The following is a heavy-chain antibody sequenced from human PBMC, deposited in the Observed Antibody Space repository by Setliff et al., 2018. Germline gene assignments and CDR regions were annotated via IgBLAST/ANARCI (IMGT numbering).Heavy chain of an antibody. V-gene: IGHV4-39*01. Sequence: PSETLSLTCTVSGASITNINYYWGLIRQPPGKGLEWIGSIFYSGRTFYNPSLKSRVTISVDTSKNQFSLTLRSVTAADTAVYYCARLPNYVWGSPVDYWGQGTLVTVSS. D-gene: IGHD3-16*01. CDR2: IFYSGRT. CDR1: GASITNINYY. CDR3: ARLPNYVWGSPVDY. J-gene: IGHJ4*02.